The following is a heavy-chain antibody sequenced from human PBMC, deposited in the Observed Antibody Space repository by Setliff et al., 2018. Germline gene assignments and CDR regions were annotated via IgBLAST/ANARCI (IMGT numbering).Heavy chain of an antibody. CDR3: AKDRDNRWHNFDS. V-gene: IGHV3-23*03. CDR2: INVGGTNT. D-gene: IGHD1-1*01. J-gene: IGHJ4*01. CDR1: GFTFSSFA. Sequence: GGSLRLSCAASGFTFSSFAMSWVRQAPGKRLEWVSIINVGGTNTYYAASVKGRFTISRDNSKNTLYLQMNSLRVEDSGVYYCAKDRDNRWHNFDSWGHGVLVTSPQ.